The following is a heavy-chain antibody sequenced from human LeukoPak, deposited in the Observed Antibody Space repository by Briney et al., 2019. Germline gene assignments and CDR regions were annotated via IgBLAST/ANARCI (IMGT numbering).Heavy chain of an antibody. Sequence: SETLSLTCAVYGGSFSGYYWSWIRQPPGKGLEWIGEINHSGSTNYNPSLKSRVIISVDTSKNQFPLKLSSVTAADTAVYYCARVSRRSGFDYWGQGTLVTVSS. CDR1: GGSFSGYY. CDR3: ARVSRRSGFDY. J-gene: IGHJ4*02. CDR2: INHSGST. V-gene: IGHV4-34*01.